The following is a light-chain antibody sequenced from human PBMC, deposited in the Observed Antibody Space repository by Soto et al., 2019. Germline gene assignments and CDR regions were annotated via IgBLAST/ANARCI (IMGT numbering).Light chain of an antibody. J-gene: IGLJ1*01. CDR3: QSYDSSLSVV. V-gene: IGLV1-40*01. CDR1: SSNIGAGYD. Sequence: QSVLTQPPSVSGAPGQRVTISCTGSSSNIGAGYDVHWYQQLPGTAPKLLIYGTSNRPSGVPDRFSGSKSGTSASLAITGLQAEDEADYYCQSYDSSLSVVFGTGTKVTVL. CDR2: GTS.